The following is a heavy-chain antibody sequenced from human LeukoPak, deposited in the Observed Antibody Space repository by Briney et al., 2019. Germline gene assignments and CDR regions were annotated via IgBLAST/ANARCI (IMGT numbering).Heavy chain of an antibody. Sequence: GGSLRLSCVASGFIFSSYDMDWVRQAPGKGLEWVASISSSSYYIYYSDSLKGRFTISRDNAKNSLYLQMNSLRVEDTALYYCARVMYSKSYRWFDPWGQGTLVTVSS. CDR1: GFIFSSYD. CDR3: ARVMYSKSYRWFDP. J-gene: IGHJ5*02. D-gene: IGHD1-26*01. V-gene: IGHV3-21*01. CDR2: ISSSSYYI.